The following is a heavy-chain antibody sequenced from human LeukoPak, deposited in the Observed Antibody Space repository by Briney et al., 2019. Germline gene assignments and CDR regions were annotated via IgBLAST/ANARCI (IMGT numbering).Heavy chain of an antibody. CDR1: GFTFSSYA. J-gene: IGHJ4*02. CDR2: ISYDGSNK. V-gene: IGHV3-30*04. CDR3: ARAYSGSWYYFDY. Sequence: PGGSLRLSCAASGFTFSSYAMHWVRQAPGKGLEWVAVISYDGSNKYYADSVKGRFTISRDNSKNTLYLQMNSLRAEDTAVYYCARAYSGSWYYFDYWGQGTLVTVSS. D-gene: IGHD6-13*01.